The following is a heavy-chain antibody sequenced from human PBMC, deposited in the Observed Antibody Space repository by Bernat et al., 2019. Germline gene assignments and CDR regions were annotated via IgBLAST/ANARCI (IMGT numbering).Heavy chain of an antibody. V-gene: IGHV5-10-1*03. CDR2: IGPSDSYT. Sequence: EVQLVQSGAEVKKPGESLRISCKGSGYSFTSYWISWVRQMPGKGLEWMGRIGPSDSYTNYSPSFQGHVTISADKSISTSYLQWSSLKASDTAMYYCARHLGSSSWYTNYWGQGTLVTVSS. CDR3: ARHLGSSSWYTNY. CDR1: GYSFTSYW. D-gene: IGHD6-13*01. J-gene: IGHJ4*02.